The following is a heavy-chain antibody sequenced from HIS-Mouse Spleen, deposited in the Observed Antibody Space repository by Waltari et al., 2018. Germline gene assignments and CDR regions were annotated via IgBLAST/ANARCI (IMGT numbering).Heavy chain of an antibody. Sequence: QVQLVQSGAEGKKPGSSVKVSCKASGGTFSSYAISWGRQAPGQGLEWMGGIIPIFGTANYAQKFQGRVTITADESTSTAYMELSSLRSEDTAVYYCASSTLSGWYCHWGQGTLVTVSS. CDR3: ASSTLSGWYCH. CDR2: IIPIFGTA. CDR1: GGTFSSYA. D-gene: IGHD6-19*01. V-gene: IGHV1-69*01. J-gene: IGHJ4*02.